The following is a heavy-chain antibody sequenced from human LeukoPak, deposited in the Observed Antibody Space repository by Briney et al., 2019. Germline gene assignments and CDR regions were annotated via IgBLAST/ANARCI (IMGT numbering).Heavy chain of an antibody. D-gene: IGHD6-13*01. J-gene: IGHJ5*02. CDR1: GGSISRDY. V-gene: IGHV4-59*01. Sequence: SETLSLTCTVSGGSISRDYWSWIRQPPGKGLEWIGYIYYTGSTNYNPSLKSRVTISVDTSKNQFSLKLSSVTAADTAVYYCARVGAAAGPPFNWFDPWGQGTLVTVSS. CDR2: IYYTGST. CDR3: ARVGAAAGPPFNWFDP.